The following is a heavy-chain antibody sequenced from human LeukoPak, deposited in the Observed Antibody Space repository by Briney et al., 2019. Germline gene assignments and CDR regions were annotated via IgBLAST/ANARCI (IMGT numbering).Heavy chain of an antibody. D-gene: IGHD6-19*01. Sequence: PGGSLRLSCAASGFTFSSYAMNWVRQAPGKGLEWVSIISGSGDNTYYTDSVKGRFTISRDNSKNTLSLQMNSLRAEDTAVYYCARGTLYRGWSYYLDFWGQGSQVTVSS. CDR1: GFTFSSYA. J-gene: IGHJ4*02. CDR3: ARGTLYRGWSYYLDF. V-gene: IGHV3-23*01. CDR2: ISGSGDNT.